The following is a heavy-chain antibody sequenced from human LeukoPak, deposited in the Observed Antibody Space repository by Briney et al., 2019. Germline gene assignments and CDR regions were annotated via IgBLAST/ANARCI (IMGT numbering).Heavy chain of an antibody. CDR3: AIPTQGTWKPFDY. D-gene: IGHD1-1*01. CDR1: GFTFRSFSM. Sequence: GSLRLSCAASGFTFRSFSMNWVRQPPGKGLEWIGSIYYSESTYYNPSLKSRVTISVDTSKNQFSLKLSSVTAADTAVYYCAIPTQGTWKPFDYWGQGTLVTVSS. V-gene: IGHV4-39*07. CDR2: IYYSEST. J-gene: IGHJ4*02.